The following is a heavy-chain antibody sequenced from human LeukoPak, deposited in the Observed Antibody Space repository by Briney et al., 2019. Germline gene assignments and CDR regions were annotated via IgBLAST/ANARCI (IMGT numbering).Heavy chain of an antibody. V-gene: IGHV3-74*01. CDR1: GFSFSRYF. CDR2: INSVGSGT. J-gene: IGHJ4*02. CDR3: TRVFAGDEYSSSGY. D-gene: IGHD6-13*01. Sequence: PGGSLRLSCADSGFSFSRYFMHGVRQAPRKGRVWVSRINSVGSGTTYPDSLKGRFTVSRDNAKNTLYLQMNSLRVEDTAMYYCTRVFAGDEYSSSGYWGQGTLVTVSS.